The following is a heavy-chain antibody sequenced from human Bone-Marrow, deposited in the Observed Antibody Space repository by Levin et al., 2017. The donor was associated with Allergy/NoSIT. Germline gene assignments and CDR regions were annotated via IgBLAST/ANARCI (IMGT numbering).Heavy chain of an antibody. CDR1: GFTFSSYA. J-gene: IGHJ4*02. D-gene: IGHD5-24*01. V-gene: IGHV3-23*01. CDR2: ISGSGGST. Sequence: PGGSLRLSCAASGFTFSSYAMSWVRQAPGKGLEWVSSISGSGGSTYYADSVKGRFTISRDNSKNTLYLQMNSLRAEDTAVYYCAKRDGYNGGSFDYWGQGTLVTVSS. CDR3: AKRDGYNGGSFDY.